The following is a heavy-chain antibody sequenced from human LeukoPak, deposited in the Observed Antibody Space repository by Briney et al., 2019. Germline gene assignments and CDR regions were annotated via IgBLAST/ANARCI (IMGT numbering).Heavy chain of an antibody. CDR1: GYSISSGYY. J-gene: IGHJ6*03. V-gene: IGHV4-38-2*02. CDR2: IYHSGST. CDR3: ARALLKYYMDV. Sequence: PSATLSLTCPVSGYSISSGYYWGWIRQPPGKGLEWIGSIYHSGSTYYNPSLKSRVTISVDTSKNQFSLKLSSVTAADTAVYYCARALLKYYMDVWGKGTTVTVSS. D-gene: IGHD1-26*01.